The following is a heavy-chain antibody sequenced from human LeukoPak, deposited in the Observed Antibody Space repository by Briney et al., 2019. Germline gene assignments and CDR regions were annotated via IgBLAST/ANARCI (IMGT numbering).Heavy chain of an antibody. D-gene: IGHD3/OR15-3a*01. CDR2: INEVGSES. V-gene: IGHV3-7*01. Sequence: GESLKISCVASGFIFSSYWMNWVRQAPGKGLGWVASINEVGSESHYADSVKGRFTISRDDAKNSCYLKMSSLRAEDTAIYYCSRFGWTEVAYSGQGTLVTVS. CDR3: SRFGWTEVAY. J-gene: IGHJ4*02. CDR1: GFIFSSYW.